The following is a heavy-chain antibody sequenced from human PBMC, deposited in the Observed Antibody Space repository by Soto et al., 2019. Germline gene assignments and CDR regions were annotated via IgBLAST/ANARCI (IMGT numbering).Heavy chain of an antibody. V-gene: IGHV1-18*01. CDR3: ARGPPTSCSGGNCYSHYFDY. J-gene: IGHJ4*02. Sequence: QVQLVQSGAEVKKPGASVKVSCKASGYTFTSYGISWVRQAPGQGLEWMAWISAYTGSTSYAQKLQDRVTMTTDASTSIAYMELRSLRSDDTAIYYCARGPPTSCSGGNCYSHYFDYWGQGTLGTVSS. D-gene: IGHD2-15*01. CDR1: GYTFTSYG. CDR2: ISAYTGST.